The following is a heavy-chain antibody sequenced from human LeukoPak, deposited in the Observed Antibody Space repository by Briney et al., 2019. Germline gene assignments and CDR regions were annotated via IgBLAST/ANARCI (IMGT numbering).Heavy chain of an antibody. CDR1: GYTFTGYY. D-gene: IGHD2-8*01. Sequence: ASVKVSCKASGYTFTGYYMHWVRHAPGQGLEWMGWINPNSDGTNYAQKFQGRVTMTRDTSISTAYMELSRLRSDDTAVYYCARDRTSSYWGQGIYCTNGVCYYTNWFDPWGQGTLVTVSS. CDR3: ARDRTSSYWGQGIYCTNGVCYYTNWFDP. J-gene: IGHJ5*02. V-gene: IGHV1-2*02. CDR2: INPNSDGT.